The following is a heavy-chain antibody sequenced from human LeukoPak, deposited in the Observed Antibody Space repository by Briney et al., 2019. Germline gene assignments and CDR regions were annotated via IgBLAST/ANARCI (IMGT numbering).Heavy chain of an antibody. D-gene: IGHD4-17*01. CDR2: INPNSGGT. Sequence: GASVKVSCKTSGFSFTGYYMHWVRQAPGQGLEWMGWINPNSGGTNYAQKFQGRVTMTRDTSISTAYMELSRLRSDDTAVYYCASCVPDDYGDYVFDYWGQGTLVTVSS. J-gene: IGHJ4*02. CDR3: ASCVPDDYGDYVFDY. CDR1: GFSFTGYY. V-gene: IGHV1-2*02.